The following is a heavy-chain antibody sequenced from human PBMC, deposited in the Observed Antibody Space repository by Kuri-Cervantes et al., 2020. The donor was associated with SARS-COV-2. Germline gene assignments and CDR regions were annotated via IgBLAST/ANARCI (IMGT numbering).Heavy chain of an antibody. CDR2: ISGSGSYI. J-gene: IGHJ6*03. CDR1: GFSLSRYT. Sequence: GESLKISCAAPGFSLSRYTMNWVRQAPGKALEWVSSISGSGSYIYYADSVKGRFTISKESGENSLYLHMNSLRGDDTAVYYCARVAGEGPIYYYYMDVWGKGTTVTVSS. D-gene: IGHD2-21*01. V-gene: IGHV3-21*01. CDR3: ARVAGEGPIYYYYMDV.